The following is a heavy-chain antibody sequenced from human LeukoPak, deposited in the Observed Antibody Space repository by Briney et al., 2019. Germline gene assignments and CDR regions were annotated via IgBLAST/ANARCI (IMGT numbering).Heavy chain of an antibody. Sequence: PETLSLTCTVSGGSINSYYWSWIRQPAGKELEWIGRVYSSGSANYNPSLESRVTMSVDTSKNQFSLKLTSVTAADTAMYYCARGYSGYDAFDIWGQGTMVTVSS. CDR2: VYSSGSA. D-gene: IGHD5-12*01. CDR1: GGSINSYY. CDR3: ARGYSGYDAFDI. J-gene: IGHJ3*02. V-gene: IGHV4-4*07.